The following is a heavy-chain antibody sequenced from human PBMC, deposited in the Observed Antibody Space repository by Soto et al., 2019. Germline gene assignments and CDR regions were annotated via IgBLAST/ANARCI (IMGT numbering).Heavy chain of an antibody. Sequence: PGGSLRLSCTASGFSLSTSWMTWVRQAPGKGLEWVANIMQDGSDKYYVDSVKGRFTISRDNAKNSLYLQMTSLRAEATAVYYCASKRLYFYGLDVWGQGTTVTVSS. CDR1: GFSLSTSW. J-gene: IGHJ6*02. V-gene: IGHV3-7*01. CDR3: ASKRLYFYGLDV. CDR2: IMQDGSDK.